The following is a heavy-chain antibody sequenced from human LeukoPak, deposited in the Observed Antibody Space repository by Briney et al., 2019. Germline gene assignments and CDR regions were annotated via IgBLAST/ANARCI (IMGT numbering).Heavy chain of an antibody. D-gene: IGHD6-13*01. CDR2: ISAHNGNT. J-gene: IGHJ4*02. CDR1: GYTFTAYD. Sequence: ASVKVSCKASGYTFTAYDISWVRQAPGQGLEWMGWISAHNGNTNYAQKFQGRVTMTTDTSTRTAYMELRSLRSDDTAVYHCARLRGDSSNWYGYWGQGTLVTVSS. V-gene: IGHV1-18*01. CDR3: ARLRGDSSNWYGY.